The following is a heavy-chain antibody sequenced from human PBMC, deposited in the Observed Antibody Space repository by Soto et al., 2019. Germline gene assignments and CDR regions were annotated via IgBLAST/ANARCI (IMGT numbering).Heavy chain of an antibody. D-gene: IGHD2-21*02. CDR2: ISGSGGST. J-gene: IGHJ6*02. CDR3: AKGTRGGDCHYGMDV. V-gene: IGHV3-23*01. CDR1: GFTFSSYA. Sequence: GRSLRLSCAASGFTFSSYAMSWVRQAPGKGLEWVSAISGSGGSTYYADSVKGRFTIPRDNSKNTLYLQMNSLRAEDTAVYYCAKGTRGGDCHYGMDVWGQGTTVTVSS.